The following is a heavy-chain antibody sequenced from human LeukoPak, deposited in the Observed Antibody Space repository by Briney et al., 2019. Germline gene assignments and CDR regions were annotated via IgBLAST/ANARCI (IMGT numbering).Heavy chain of an antibody. V-gene: IGHV3-23*01. J-gene: IGHJ4*02. CDR3: AKDRGY. CDR2: ISGSGDST. CDR1: ELIFSTYG. Sequence: GGSLRLSCAASELIFSTYGMTWVRQAPGKGLEWVSGISGSGDSTYYAESVKGRFTISRDNSKNTLYLQMNSLRADDAAIYYCAKDRGYWGQGTLVTVPS.